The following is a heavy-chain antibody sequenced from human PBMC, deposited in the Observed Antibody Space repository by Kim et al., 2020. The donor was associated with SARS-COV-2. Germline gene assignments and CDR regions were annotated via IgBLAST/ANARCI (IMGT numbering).Heavy chain of an antibody. CDR3: ARGGYGSGSYWENYYYYGMDV. J-gene: IGHJ6*02. Sequence: SVKVSCKASGGTFSSYAISWVRQAPGQGLEWMGGIIPIFGTANYAQKFQGRVTITADESTSTAYMELSSLRSEDTAVYYCARGGYGSGSYWENYYYYGMDVWGQGTTVTVSS. V-gene: IGHV1-69*13. D-gene: IGHD3-10*01. CDR1: GGTFSSYA. CDR2: IIPIFGTA.